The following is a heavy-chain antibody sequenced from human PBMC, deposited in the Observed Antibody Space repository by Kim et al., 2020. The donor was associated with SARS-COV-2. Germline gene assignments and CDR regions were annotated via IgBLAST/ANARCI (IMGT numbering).Heavy chain of an antibody. CDR2: IKSKTDGGTT. D-gene: IGHD3-10*01. Sequence: GGSLRLSCAASGFTFSNAWISWVRQAPGKGLEWVGRIKSKTDGGTTDYAAPVKGRFTISRDDSKNTLYLQMNSLKTEDTAVYYFTTLVRGAVASYWGQGTLLTLTT. V-gene: IGHV3-15*01. CDR1: GFTFSNAW. J-gene: IGHJ4*02. CDR3: TTLVRGAVASY.